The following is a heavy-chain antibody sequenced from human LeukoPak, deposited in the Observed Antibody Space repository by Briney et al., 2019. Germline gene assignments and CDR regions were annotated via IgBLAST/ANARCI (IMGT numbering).Heavy chain of an antibody. V-gene: IGHV1-69*05. J-gene: IGHJ1*01. Sequence: GASVKVSCKASGGTFSSYAISWVRQAPGQGLEWMGRIIPIFGTANYAQKFQGRVTITTDESTSTAYMELSSLRSEDTAVYYCVRDRTFYYGSGSYYNGYFQHWGQGTLVTVS. CDR1: GGTFSSYA. CDR3: VRDRTFYYGSGSYYNGYFQH. CDR2: IIPIFGTA. D-gene: IGHD3-10*01.